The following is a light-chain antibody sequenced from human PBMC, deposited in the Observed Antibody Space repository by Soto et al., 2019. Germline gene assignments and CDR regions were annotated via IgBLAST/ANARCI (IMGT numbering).Light chain of an antibody. Sequence: IQLTQSPSSLSTFVGDSVTITCRASQSISTWLAWYQQKPGEDPKLLIYDASALPRGVPSRFSGSGSGTKFNLTIASLQTDEFATYYCQQYETFSGTFGPGTKVDIK. V-gene: IGKV1-5*01. J-gene: IGKJ1*01. CDR1: QSISTW. CDR2: DAS. CDR3: QQYETFSGT.